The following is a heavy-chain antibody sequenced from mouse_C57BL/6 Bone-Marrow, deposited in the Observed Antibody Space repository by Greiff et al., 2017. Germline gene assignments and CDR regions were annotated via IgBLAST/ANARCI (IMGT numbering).Heavy chain of an antibody. V-gene: IGHV1-61*01. CDR1: GYTFTSYW. CDR2: IYPSDSET. D-gene: IGHD2-3*01. J-gene: IGHJ2*01. Sequence: QVHVKQSGAELVRPGSSVKLSCKASGYTFTSYWMDWVKQRPGQGLEWIGNIYPSDSETHYNQKFKDKATLTVDKSSSTAYMQLSSLTSEDSAVYYCARYDGYYDYWGQGTTLTVSS. CDR3: ARYDGYYDY.